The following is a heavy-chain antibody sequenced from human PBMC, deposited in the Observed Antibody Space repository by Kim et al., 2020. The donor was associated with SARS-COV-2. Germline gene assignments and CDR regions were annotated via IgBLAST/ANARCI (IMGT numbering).Heavy chain of an antibody. V-gene: IGHV5-10-1*01. D-gene: IGHD4-17*01. J-gene: IGHJ4*02. Sequence: NYSPSFQGQVTFSVEKSISTAFLQWSSLEASDTAMYYCARVMDYGDYPFDYWGQGTLVTVSS. CDR3: ARVMDYGDYPFDY.